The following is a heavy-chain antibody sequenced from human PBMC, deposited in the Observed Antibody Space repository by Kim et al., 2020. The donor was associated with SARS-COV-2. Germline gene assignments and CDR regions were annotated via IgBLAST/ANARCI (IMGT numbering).Heavy chain of an antibody. CDR3: ARGTDSGYDLPDY. J-gene: IGHJ4*02. V-gene: IGHV1-8*01. D-gene: IGHD5-12*01. Sequence: AQKCQGRVTMTRNTSISTAYMELSSLRSEDTAVYYCARGTDSGYDLPDYWGQGTLVTVSS.